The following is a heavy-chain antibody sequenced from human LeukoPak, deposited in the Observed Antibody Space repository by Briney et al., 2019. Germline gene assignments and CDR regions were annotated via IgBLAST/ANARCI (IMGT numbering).Heavy chain of an antibody. CDR2: LNPSGGT. CDR1: GVSFRGYF. CDR3: ARIAFGGYIVAQDY. J-gene: IGHJ4*02. D-gene: IGHD3-16*01. V-gene: IGHV4-34*01. Sequence: PSETLSLTCAVYGVSFRGYFWSWIRQPPGKGLEWFGELNPSGGTNYNASLKSRITISVDTSKNQFSLNLASVTAADTAVYYCARIAFGGYIVAQDYWGQGTLVIVSS.